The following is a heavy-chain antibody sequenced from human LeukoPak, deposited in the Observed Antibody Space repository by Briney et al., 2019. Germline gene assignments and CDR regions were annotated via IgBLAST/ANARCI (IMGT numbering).Heavy chain of an antibody. CDR1: GFTFSSYN. Sequence: GGSLRLSCAASGFTFSSYNMIWVRQAPGKGLEWISYITFSSSTIYYADSVEGRFTISRDNAKNSLYLQMNSLRAEDTALYYCARVVDGISGADYWGQGTLVTVSS. D-gene: IGHD2-21*01. J-gene: IGHJ4*02. CDR2: ITFSSSTI. V-gene: IGHV3-48*01. CDR3: ARVVDGISGADY.